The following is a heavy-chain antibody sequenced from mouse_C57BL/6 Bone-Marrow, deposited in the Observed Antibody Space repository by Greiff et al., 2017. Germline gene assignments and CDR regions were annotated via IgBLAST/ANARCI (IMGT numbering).Heavy chain of an antibody. CDR3: ARQGYYYAMDY. CDR1: GFTFSSYG. V-gene: IGHV5-6*01. Sequence: DVHLVESGGDLVKPGGSLKLSCAASGFTFSSYGMSWVRQTPDKRLEWVATISSGGSYTYYPDSVKGRFTISRDNAKNTLYLQMSSLKSEDTAMYYCARQGYYYAMDYWGQGTSVTVSS. J-gene: IGHJ4*01. CDR2: ISSGGSYT.